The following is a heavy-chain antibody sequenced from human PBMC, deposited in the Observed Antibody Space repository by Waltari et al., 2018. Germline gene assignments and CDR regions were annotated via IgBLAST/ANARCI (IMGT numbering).Heavy chain of an antibody. CDR1: GFTFGDYA. J-gene: IGHJ3*02. CDR3: TRGHLNYYDSSGYPDAFDI. D-gene: IGHD3-22*01. CDR2: IRSKAYGGTT. V-gene: IGHV3-49*03. Sequence: EVQLVESGGGLVQPGRSLRLSCTASGFTFGDYAMSWFRQAPGKGLEWVGFIRSKAYGGTTEYAASVKGRFTISRDDSKSIAYLQMNSLKTEDTAVYYCTRGHLNYYDSSGYPDAFDIWGQGTMVTVSS.